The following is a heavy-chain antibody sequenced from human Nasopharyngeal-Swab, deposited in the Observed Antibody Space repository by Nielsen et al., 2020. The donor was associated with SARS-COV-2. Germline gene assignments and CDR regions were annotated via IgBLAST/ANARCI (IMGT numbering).Heavy chain of an antibody. CDR2: IWFDGSNK. Sequence: GGSLRLSCAASGFTFSRYAMSWVRQAPGKGLEWVAVIWFDGSNKYYADSVKGRFTISRDNSKNTLYLQMNSLRAEDTAVYYCATDGGGWNRHFDYWGQGTLVTVSS. D-gene: IGHD1-26*01. J-gene: IGHJ4*02. V-gene: IGHV3-33*07. CDR3: ATDGGGWNRHFDY. CDR1: GFTFSRYA.